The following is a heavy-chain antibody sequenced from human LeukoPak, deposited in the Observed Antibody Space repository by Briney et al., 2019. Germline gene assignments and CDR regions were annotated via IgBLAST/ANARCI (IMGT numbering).Heavy chain of an antibody. CDR2: ISYDETTK. J-gene: IGHJ4*02. V-gene: IGHV3-30*03. CDR3: ARDYSGGWYRGYYFDY. D-gene: IGHD6-19*01. Sequence: QPGRSLRLSCAASGFTFSNYVTHWVRQPPGKGLEWVAVISYDETTKYYEDSVKGRFTISRDNSKNTLYLQMNSLRPEDTAVYYCARDYSGGWYRGYYFDYWGQGTLVTVSS. CDR1: GFTFSNYV.